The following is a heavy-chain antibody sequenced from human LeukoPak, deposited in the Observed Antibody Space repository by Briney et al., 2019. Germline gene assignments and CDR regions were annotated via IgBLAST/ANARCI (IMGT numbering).Heavy chain of an antibody. CDR3: ARGDHVGYFLDY. D-gene: IGHD1-26*01. CDR2: ISGSGGST. CDR1: GFTFSNYA. J-gene: IGHJ4*02. V-gene: IGHV3-23*01. Sequence: GGSLRLSCAASGFTFSNYAMSWVRQAPGKGPEWVPTISGSGGSTYYADSVWGRFTISRDNAKNTLYLQLDSLRAEDTAVYYCARGDHVGYFLDYWGQGTLVTVSS.